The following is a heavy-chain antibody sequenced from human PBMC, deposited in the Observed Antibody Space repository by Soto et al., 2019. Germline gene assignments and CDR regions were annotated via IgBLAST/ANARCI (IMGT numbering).Heavy chain of an antibody. V-gene: IGHV4-34*01. CDR3: ARATVVTRLYWFDT. Sequence: PSETLSLTCAVYGGSFSGYYWSWIRQPPGKGLEWIGEINHSGSTNYNPSLKSRVTISVDTSKNQFSLKLSSVTAADTAVYYCARATVVTRLYWFDTWGQGTLVTVSS. D-gene: IGHD4-17*01. CDR2: INHSGST. J-gene: IGHJ5*02. CDR1: GGSFSGYY.